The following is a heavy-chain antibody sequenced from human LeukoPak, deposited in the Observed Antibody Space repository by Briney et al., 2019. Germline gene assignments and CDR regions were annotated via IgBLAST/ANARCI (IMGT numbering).Heavy chain of an antibody. D-gene: IGHD2-2*01. CDR1: GYSISSGYY. V-gene: IGHV4-38-2*02. CDR3: ARDASGTSDY. CDR2: INHSGST. Sequence: PSETLSLTCTVSGYSISSGYYWGWIRQPPGKGLEWIGEINHSGSTNYNPSLKSRVTISVDTSKKQFSLKVSSVTAADTAVYYCARDASGTSDYWGQGTLVTVSS. J-gene: IGHJ4*02.